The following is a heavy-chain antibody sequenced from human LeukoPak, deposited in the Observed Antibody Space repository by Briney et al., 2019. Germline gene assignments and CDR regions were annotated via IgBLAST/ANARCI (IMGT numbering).Heavy chain of an antibody. V-gene: IGHV3-30*18. CDR2: ISYDGSNK. CDR3: AKWPLDGYSSGWYYFDY. J-gene: IGHJ4*02. CDR1: GFTFSSYG. D-gene: IGHD6-19*01. Sequence: QSGGSLRLSCAASGFTFSSYGMHWVRQAPGKGLEWVAVISYDGSNKYYADSVKGRFTISRDNSKNTLYLQMNSLRAEDTAVYYCAKWPLDGYSSGWYYFDYWGQGTLVTVSS.